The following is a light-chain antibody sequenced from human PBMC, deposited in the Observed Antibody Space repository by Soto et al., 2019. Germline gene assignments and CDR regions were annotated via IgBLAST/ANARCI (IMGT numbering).Light chain of an antibody. CDR1: QTVGIT. CDR3: QQRFAWPLT. CDR2: DAS. J-gene: IGKJ4*01. V-gene: IGKV3-11*01. Sequence: IVLTQSPATLSPSPGERASLSCRASQTVGITLAWYQQRPGQAPRLLIYDASGRAAGIPARFSGGGSGTDFTLTISSLEPDDFAVYYCQQRFAWPLTFGGGTKVDIK.